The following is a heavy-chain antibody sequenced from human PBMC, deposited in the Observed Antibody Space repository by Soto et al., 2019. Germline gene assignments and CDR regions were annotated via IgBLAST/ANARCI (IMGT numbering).Heavy chain of an antibody. Sequence: QITLKESGPTLVKPTQTLTLTCIFSGFSLSTTGAGVGWIRQPPGKALEWLGIIYWDDDKRYSPSVKSRLTTTKDTSKTQVVLTMTNMDPVDTATYYCAHRRHPYYDSSGFGAFDVWGQGTMVTVAS. CDR2: IYWDDDK. CDR3: AHRRHPYYDSSGFGAFDV. V-gene: IGHV2-5*02. CDR1: GFSLSTTGAG. D-gene: IGHD3-22*01. J-gene: IGHJ3*01.